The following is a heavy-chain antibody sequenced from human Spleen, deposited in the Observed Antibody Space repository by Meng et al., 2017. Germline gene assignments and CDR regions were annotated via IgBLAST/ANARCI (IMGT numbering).Heavy chain of an antibody. J-gene: IGHJ5*01. D-gene: IGHD1-7*01. CDR2: FYHSGHT. CDR3: ARVRNDWNYDS. CDR1: GGSSSNNNW. Sequence: DPGLGTLSGTLSLVCGCSGGSSSNNNWWTWVRLPPGKGLGWIGEFYHSGHTNYNPSLQNRLTISVDKSTNQFSLKLMSVTAADTAIYYCARVRNDWNYDSWGQGFLVTVSS. V-gene: IGHV4-4*02.